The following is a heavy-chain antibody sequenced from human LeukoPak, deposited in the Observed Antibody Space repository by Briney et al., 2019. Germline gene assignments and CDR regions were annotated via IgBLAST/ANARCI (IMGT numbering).Heavy chain of an antibody. Sequence: GGSLRLSCAASGFTFSSYGMHWVRQAPGKGLEWVAFIRYDGSNKYYADSVKGRFTISRDNSKNTLYLQVNSLRAEDTAVYYCAKTIGVLTGVAYYWGQGTLVTVSS. CDR1: GFTFSSYG. J-gene: IGHJ4*02. CDR2: IRYDGSNK. D-gene: IGHD3-9*01. V-gene: IGHV3-30*02. CDR3: AKTIGVLTGVAYY.